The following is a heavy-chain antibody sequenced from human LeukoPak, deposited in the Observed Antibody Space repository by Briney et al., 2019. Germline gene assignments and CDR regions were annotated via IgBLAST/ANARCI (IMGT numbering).Heavy chain of an antibody. J-gene: IGHJ4*02. CDR3: ARRGYSYGYFLDY. Sequence: GESLKISCKGSGYSFTSYWIGWVRQMPGKGLEWMGIIYPGGSDTRYSPSFQGQVTISADKSISTAYLQWSSLKASDTAMYYCARRGYSYGYFLDYWGQGTLVTVSS. V-gene: IGHV5-51*01. CDR2: IYPGGSDT. D-gene: IGHD5-18*01. CDR1: GYSFTSYW.